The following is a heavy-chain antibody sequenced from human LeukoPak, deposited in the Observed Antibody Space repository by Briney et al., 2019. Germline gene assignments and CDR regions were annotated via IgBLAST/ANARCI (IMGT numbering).Heavy chain of an antibody. CDR1: GFIFDNYG. V-gene: IGHV3-30*02. CDR2: VHYDGPEK. D-gene: IGHD2-2*01. Sequence: GGSLRLSCAASGFIFDNYGMHWVRQAPGKGLEWVAFVHYDGPEKYYGDSVKGRFTISRDNSKNTVYLQMNSLRTEDTAVYYCAKDVVGRQWVENYWGQGTLVTVSS. CDR3: AKDVVGRQWVENY. J-gene: IGHJ4*02.